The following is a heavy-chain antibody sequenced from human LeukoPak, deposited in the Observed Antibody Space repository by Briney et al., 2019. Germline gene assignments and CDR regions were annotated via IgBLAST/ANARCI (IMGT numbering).Heavy chain of an antibody. V-gene: IGHV3-48*01. J-gene: IGHJ4*02. Sequence: PGGSLRLSCAASGFTFSDYSMNWVRQAPGKRLEWISYVGISSGNTKYADSVKGRFTISGDKAKNSLYLQMNSLRVEDTAVYYCERDTKYAFDNWGQGTLVIVSS. CDR3: ERDTKYAFDN. CDR2: VGISSGNT. D-gene: IGHD1-1*01. CDR1: GFTFSDYS.